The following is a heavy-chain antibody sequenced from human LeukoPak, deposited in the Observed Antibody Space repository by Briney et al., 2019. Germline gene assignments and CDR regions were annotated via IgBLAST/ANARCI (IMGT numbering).Heavy chain of an antibody. V-gene: IGHV3-48*01. CDR3: ARKTSCYKTCGFDY. Sequence: PGGSLRLSCAASGFTFSSYSMNWVRQAPGKGLEWVSYISSSSSTIYYADSVKGRFTISRDNAKNSLYLQMNSLRAEGTAVYYCARKTSCYKTCGFDYWGQGTLVTVSS. D-gene: IGHD2-2*02. CDR1: GFTFSSYS. J-gene: IGHJ4*02. CDR2: ISSSSSTI.